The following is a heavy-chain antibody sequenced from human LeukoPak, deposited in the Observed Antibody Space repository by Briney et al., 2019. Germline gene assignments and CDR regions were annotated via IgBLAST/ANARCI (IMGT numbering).Heavy chain of an antibody. Sequence: ASVKVSCKASGGTFSSDGISWVRQAPGQGLEWMGRIIPILGKANYAQKFQGRVTITADKSTSTAYMELSSLRSEDTAVYYCARITMFRGVAPSGYDYGVDVWGQGTTVTVSS. V-gene: IGHV1-69*04. D-gene: IGHD3-10*01. CDR2: IIPILGKA. CDR3: ARITMFRGVAPSGYDYGVDV. CDR1: GGTFSSDG. J-gene: IGHJ6*02.